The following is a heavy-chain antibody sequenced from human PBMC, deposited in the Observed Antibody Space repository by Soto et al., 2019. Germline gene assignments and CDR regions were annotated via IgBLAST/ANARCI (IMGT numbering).Heavy chain of an antibody. CDR1: GFPFSDYY. Sequence: GGSVRLSGAAAGFPFSDYYMSCIRQAPGKGLEWVSYISSSGSTIYYADSVKGRFTISRDNAKNSLYLQMNSLRAEDTAVYYCARGLIVLMVYAIDAFDSWGQGTMVTVSS. CDR3: ARGLIVLMVYAIDAFDS. V-gene: IGHV3-11*01. CDR2: ISSSGSTI. D-gene: IGHD2-8*01. J-gene: IGHJ3*02.